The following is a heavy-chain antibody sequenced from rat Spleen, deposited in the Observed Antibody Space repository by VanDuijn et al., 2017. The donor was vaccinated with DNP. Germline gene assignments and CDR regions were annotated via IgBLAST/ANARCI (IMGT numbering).Heavy chain of an antibody. J-gene: IGHJ3*01. V-gene: IGHV2-27*01. Sequence: QVQLKESGPGLVKPSQTLSLTCTVSGFSLTRYGVSWVRQPPGKGLEWMGRIQSGGSTDYNSALKSRLSISRDTSKSQVFLKMNSVQTEDTAMYFCARWDYDGWFAYWGQGTLVTVSS. CDR2: IQSGGST. D-gene: IGHD1-12*02. CDR3: ARWDYDGWFAY. CDR1: GFSLTRYG.